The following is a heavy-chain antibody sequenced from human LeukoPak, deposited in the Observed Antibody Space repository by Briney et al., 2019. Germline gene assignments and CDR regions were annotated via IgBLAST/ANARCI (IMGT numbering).Heavy chain of an antibody. V-gene: IGHV3-23*01. CDR1: GCTFSSHA. D-gene: IGHD2-2*01. Sequence: GWSLRLSCAASGCTFSSHALSWLRQAPGKGLDWVSSLSGSGYNTYDADSVKGRFTISRDNSKTTLYLQMNSLRAGDTAVYYCAKDPYGTRYFDYWGQGTLVTVSS. J-gene: IGHJ4*02. CDR2: LSGSGYNT. CDR3: AKDPYGTRYFDY.